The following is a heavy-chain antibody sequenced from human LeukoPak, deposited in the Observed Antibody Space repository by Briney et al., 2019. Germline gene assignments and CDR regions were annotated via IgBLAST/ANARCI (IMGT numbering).Heavy chain of an antibody. V-gene: IGHV3-53*01. CDR1: GFSVSSNY. D-gene: IGHD1-26*01. J-gene: IGHJ4*02. Sequence: GGSLRLSCAASGFSVSSNYVSWVRQAPGKGLEWVSALYSGGTTYYAGSVKGRFTISRDNSKNTLYLQMNSLRVEDTAVYYCARQVGAITLFEHWGQGTLVTVSS. CDR3: ARQVGAITLFEH. CDR2: LYSGGTT.